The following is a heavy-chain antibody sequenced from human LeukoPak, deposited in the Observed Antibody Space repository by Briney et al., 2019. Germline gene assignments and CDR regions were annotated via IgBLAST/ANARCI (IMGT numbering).Heavy chain of an antibody. D-gene: IGHD1-20*01. J-gene: IGHJ4*02. Sequence: SETLSLTCTVSGGSISSSSYYWGWIRQPPGKGLEWIGSIYYSGSTYYNPSLKSRVTISVDTSKNQFSLKLSSVTAADTAVYYCARVNWNDDSNSAGYYFDYWGQGTLVTVSS. CDR1: GGSISSSSYY. CDR2: IYYSGST. V-gene: IGHV4-39*07. CDR3: ARVNWNDDSNSAGYYFDY.